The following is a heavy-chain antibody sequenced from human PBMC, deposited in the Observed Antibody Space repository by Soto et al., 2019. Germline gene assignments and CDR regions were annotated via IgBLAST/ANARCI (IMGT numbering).Heavy chain of an antibody. Sequence: SETLSLTCNVSGASVSNGYWSWIRQPPGKGLEWIGFMYFGGSFNYNPSLTSRATISVETSKNQFSMKLTSVTASDTAVYYCARSYYDSTGFAVDPWGQGTLVTVS. CDR3: ARSYYDSTGFAVDP. D-gene: IGHD3-22*01. V-gene: IGHV4-59*02. CDR1: GASVSNGY. J-gene: IGHJ5*02. CDR2: MYFGGSF.